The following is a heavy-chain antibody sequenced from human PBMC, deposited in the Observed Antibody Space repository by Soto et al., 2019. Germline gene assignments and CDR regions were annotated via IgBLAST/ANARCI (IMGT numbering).Heavy chain of an antibody. CDR2: ILYDGSKE. V-gene: IGHV3-30*18. Sequence: PGGSLRLSCTDSGFSFNTYVMDWVRQAPGKGLEWVARILYDGSKEYYADPVKGRFTISRDNSKNTLYLQMDRLRVEDTAVYFCAKGLALMADHWGQGPPVP. CDR3: AKGLALMADH. J-gene: IGHJ5*02. CDR1: GFSFNTYV. D-gene: IGHD2-8*01.